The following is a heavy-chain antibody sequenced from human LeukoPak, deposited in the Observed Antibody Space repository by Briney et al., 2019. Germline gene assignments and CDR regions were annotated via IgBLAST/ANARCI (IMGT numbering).Heavy chain of an antibody. V-gene: IGHV3-21*01. CDR1: GFTFSSYS. D-gene: IGHD6-19*01. Sequence: NPGGSLRLSCAASGFTFSSYSMNWVRQAPGKGLEWVSSISSSSSYIYYADSVKGRFTISRDNAKNSLYLQMNSLRAEDTAVYYCGRAGVAGTEGHFDYWGQGTLVTVSS. CDR2: ISSSSSYI. J-gene: IGHJ4*02. CDR3: GRAGVAGTEGHFDY.